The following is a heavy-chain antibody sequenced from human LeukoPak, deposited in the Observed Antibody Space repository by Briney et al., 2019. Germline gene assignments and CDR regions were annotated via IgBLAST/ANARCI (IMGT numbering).Heavy chain of an antibody. Sequence: GASVKVSCKASGYTFTYKYMHWVRQAPGQGLEWMGVINPNSGGTNYAQKFQGRVTMTRDTSISTAYMELSRLRSDDTAVYYCARDPHSSGWYGFGSGYYYYYMDVWGKGTTVTVSS. CDR3: ARDPHSSGWYGFGSGYYYYYMDV. V-gene: IGHV1-2*02. J-gene: IGHJ6*03. CDR1: GYTFTYKY. CDR2: INPNSGGT. D-gene: IGHD6-19*01.